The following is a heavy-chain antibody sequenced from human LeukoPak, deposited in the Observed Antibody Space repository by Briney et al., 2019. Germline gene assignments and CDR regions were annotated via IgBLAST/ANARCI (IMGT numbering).Heavy chain of an antibody. V-gene: IGHV4-59*01. Sequence: SETLSLTCTVSGDSIRSNYWSWIRKPPGKGLEWIGYIYYSGSTNYNPSLKSRVTISVDTSKNQFSLKLSSATAADMAVYYCARVRGAAAGTDWFDPWGQGTLVTVSS. D-gene: IGHD6-13*01. CDR2: IYYSGST. J-gene: IGHJ5*02. CDR1: GDSIRSNY. CDR3: ARVRGAAAGTDWFDP.